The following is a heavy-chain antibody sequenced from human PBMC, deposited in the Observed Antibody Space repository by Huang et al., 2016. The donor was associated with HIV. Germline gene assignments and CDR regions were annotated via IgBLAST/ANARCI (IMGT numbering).Heavy chain of an antibody. Sequence: QVQLVQSGAEVKKPGASVKVSFKASGYTFTNYVINWVRPGAGQGLEWMGWMNPNSGDTGYAQKFQGSVTMTRHTALNTSYMELSSLRADDTAVYYCARGKHCTIRGCNWYGLDVWGQGTPVTVSS. D-gene: IGHD2-8*01. CDR2: MNPNSGDT. J-gene: IGHJ6*02. CDR3: ARGKHCTIRGCNWYGLDV. CDR1: GYTFTNYV. V-gene: IGHV1-8*01.